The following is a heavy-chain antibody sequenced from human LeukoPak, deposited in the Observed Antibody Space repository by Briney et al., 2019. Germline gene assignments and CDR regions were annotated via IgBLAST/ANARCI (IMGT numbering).Heavy chain of an antibody. CDR2: ISSSGSTI. Sequence: GGSLRLSCAASGFTFSSYEMNWVRQAPGKGLEWVSYISSSGSTIYYADSVKGRFTISRDNAKNSLYLQMNSLRAEDTAVYYCATTHRGYYYYYMDVWGKGTTVTISS. J-gene: IGHJ6*03. CDR1: GFTFSSYE. D-gene: IGHD3-10*01. CDR3: ATTHRGYYYYYMDV. V-gene: IGHV3-48*03.